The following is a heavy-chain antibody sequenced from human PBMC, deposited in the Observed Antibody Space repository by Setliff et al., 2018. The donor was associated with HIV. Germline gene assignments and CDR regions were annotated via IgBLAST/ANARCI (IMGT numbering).Heavy chain of an antibody. CDR3: ARDPVPSSSASYFQH. Sequence: ASVKVSCKASGYTFTSYYMHWVRQAPGQGLEWMGIINPSSGSTTYAQKFQGRVAMTRDTSTSTVYMELSSLRSEDTAVYYCARDPVPSSSASYFQHWGPGTPVPVSS. D-gene: IGHD6-6*01. CDR2: INPSSGST. CDR1: GYTFTSYY. V-gene: IGHV1-46*01. J-gene: IGHJ1*01.